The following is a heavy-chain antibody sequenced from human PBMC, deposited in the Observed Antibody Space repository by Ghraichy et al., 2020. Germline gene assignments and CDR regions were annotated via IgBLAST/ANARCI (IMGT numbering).Heavy chain of an antibody. CDR1: GFTFSRYR. J-gene: IGHJ3*02. V-gene: IGHV3-7*03. Sequence: GESLNISCVVSGFTFSRYRMSWVRQAPGKGLEWVANIKEDGSETHYVDTVKGRFTISRDNAQNLVYLQMNSLRAEDTAVYYCATGYRSGWSNAFDIWGQGTMVTVS. D-gene: IGHD6-19*01. CDR2: IKEDGSET. CDR3: ATGYRSGWSNAFDI.